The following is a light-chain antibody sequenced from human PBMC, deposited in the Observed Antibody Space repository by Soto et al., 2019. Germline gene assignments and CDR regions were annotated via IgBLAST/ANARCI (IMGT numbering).Light chain of an antibody. CDR2: DVS. CDR3: SSYRSNLKI. CDR1: TSDVGGYNF. J-gene: IGLJ2*01. V-gene: IGLV2-14*03. Sequence: QSALTQPASVSGSPGQAITISCTGTTSDVGGYNFVSWYQQHPGKAPKLMIYDVSSRPSGVSSRFSGSKSGNTASLTISGLQADDEAEYYCSSYRSNLKIFGGGTKLTVL.